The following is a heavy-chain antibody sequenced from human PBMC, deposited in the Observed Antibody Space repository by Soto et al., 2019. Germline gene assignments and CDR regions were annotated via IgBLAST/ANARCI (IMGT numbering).Heavy chain of an antibody. CDR2: ITDNGSNK. CDR1: GFIFSSYG. V-gene: IGHV3-30-3*01. Sequence: GGSLRLSNAAAGFIFSSYGMRWFRQAPGKGLEWVAIITDNGSNKYYADSVKGRFTISRDNAKNSLYLQMNSLRAEDTAVYYCARVIVVVPAAMSSDLDYWGQGTLVTVSS. CDR3: ARVIVVVPAAMSSDLDY. D-gene: IGHD2-2*01. J-gene: IGHJ4*02.